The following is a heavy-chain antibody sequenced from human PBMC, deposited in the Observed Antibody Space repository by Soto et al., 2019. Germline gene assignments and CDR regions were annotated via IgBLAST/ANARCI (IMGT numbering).Heavy chain of an antibody. CDR1: GGSISSGGYS. J-gene: IGHJ4*02. CDR2: IYHSGST. Sequence: QLQLQESGSGLVKPSQTLSLTCAVSGGSISSGGYSWSWIRQPPGKGLEWIGYIYHSGSTYYNPSRKRGVTISVERSKNQFSLKLSSVTAADTAVYYCARAGGLGAVAADYWGQGTLVTVSS. V-gene: IGHV4-30-2*01. CDR3: ARAGGLGAVAADY. D-gene: IGHD6-19*01.